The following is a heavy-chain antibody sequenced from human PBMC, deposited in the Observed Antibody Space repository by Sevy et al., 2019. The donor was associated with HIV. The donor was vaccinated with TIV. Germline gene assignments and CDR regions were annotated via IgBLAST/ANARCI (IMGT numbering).Heavy chain of an antibody. CDR3: TRGLATADTPEYYFDY. CDR1: GFTFDDYA. J-gene: IGHJ4*02. Sequence: GGSLRLSCTTSGFTFDDYAMSWFRQPPGKGLERVAFITRNSYEAYGGTTDYAASVKGRFIISRDDSKSIAYLQMNSLKTEDTAFYYCTRGLATADTPEYYFDYWGQGTLVTVSS. CDR2: ITRNSYEAYGGTT. D-gene: IGHD5-12*01. V-gene: IGHV3-49*03.